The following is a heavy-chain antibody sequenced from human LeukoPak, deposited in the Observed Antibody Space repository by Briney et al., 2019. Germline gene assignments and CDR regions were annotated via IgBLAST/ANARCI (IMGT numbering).Heavy chain of an antibody. J-gene: IGHJ3*02. Sequence: SVKVSCKASGYTFTSYAISWVRQAPGQGLEWMGGIIPIFGTANYAQKFQGRVTITADESTSTAYMELSSLRSEDTAVYYCARDRSLAAAGISRAGTLDAFDIWGQGTMVTVSS. CDR3: ARDRSLAAAGISRAGTLDAFDI. D-gene: IGHD6-13*01. V-gene: IGHV1-69*13. CDR1: GYTFTSYA. CDR2: IIPIFGTA.